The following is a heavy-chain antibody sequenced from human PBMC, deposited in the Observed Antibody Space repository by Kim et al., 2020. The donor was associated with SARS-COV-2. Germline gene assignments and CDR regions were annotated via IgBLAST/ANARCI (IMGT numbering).Heavy chain of an antibody. CDR1: GFTFSSYA. D-gene: IGHD1-26*01. J-gene: IGHJ3*02. CDR3: ARANSGNYHDAFHI. CDR2: ISYDGDNK. Sequence: GGSLRLSYAASGFTFSSYAIHWVRQAPGKGLEWVAVISYDGDNKYYADSVKGRFTISRDNSKNTLHLQMNSLRAEDTAVYYCARANSGNYHDAFHIWGQGTMVTVSS. V-gene: IGHV3-30*04.